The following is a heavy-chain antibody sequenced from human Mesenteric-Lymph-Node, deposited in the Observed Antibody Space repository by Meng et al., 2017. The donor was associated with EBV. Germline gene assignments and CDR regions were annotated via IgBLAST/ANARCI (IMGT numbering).Heavy chain of an antibody. J-gene: IGHJ4*02. CDR1: GGSVSSGGYS. V-gene: IGHV4-30-2*01. CDR3: ARRGIAEGFDF. CDR2: IYHFGSP. Sequence: QLQDSGSGLVTPSQTLSLTCACSGGSVSSGGYSWSWIRQPPGKGLEWIGYIYHFGSPNYNPSLKSRVTISVDRSKNQFSLNLTSMTAADTAVYYCARRGIAEGFDFWGQGTLVTVSS.